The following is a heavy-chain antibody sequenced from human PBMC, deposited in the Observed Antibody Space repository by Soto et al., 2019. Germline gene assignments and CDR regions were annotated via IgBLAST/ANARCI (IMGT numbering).Heavy chain of an antibody. CDR3: AREFYGSYYFDY. D-gene: IGHD3-10*01. CDR1: GYTFISYS. CDR2: INAGNANT. Sequence: GASVKVSCKASGYTFISYSMHWVRQAPGQRLEWMGWINAGNANTKYSQKFQGRVTITRDTSASTAYMELSSLRSEDTAVYYCAREFYGSYYFDYWGQGTLVTSPQ. J-gene: IGHJ4*02. V-gene: IGHV1-3*01.